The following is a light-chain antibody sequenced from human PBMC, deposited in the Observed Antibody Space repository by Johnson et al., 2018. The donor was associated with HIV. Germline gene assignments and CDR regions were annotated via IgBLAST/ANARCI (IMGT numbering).Light chain of an antibody. Sequence: SVLTHPPSVSAAPGQKVTISCSGSSSNIGNNYVSWYQQLPGTAPKLLIYDDNKRPSGIPDRFSDSKSGTSATLGITGLQTGDEADYYCGTWDSSLSAHYIFGTGTKVTVL. J-gene: IGLJ1*01. CDR1: SSNIGNNY. CDR3: GTWDSSLSAHYI. V-gene: IGLV1-51*01. CDR2: DDN.